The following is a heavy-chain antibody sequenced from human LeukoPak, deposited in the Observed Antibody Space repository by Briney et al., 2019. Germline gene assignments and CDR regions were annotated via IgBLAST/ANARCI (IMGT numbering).Heavy chain of an antibody. CDR2: IYYSGST. V-gene: IGHV4-39*07. J-gene: IGHJ2*01. Sequence: SETLSLTCTVSGDSISSSYYYWGWIRQPPGKGLEWIGSIYYSGSTYYNPSLKSRVTISVDTSKNQFSLKLSSVTAADTAVYYCARTLYNGNWGWYFDLWGRGTLVTVSS. D-gene: IGHD7-27*01. CDR3: ARTLYNGNWGWYFDL. CDR1: GDSISSSYYY.